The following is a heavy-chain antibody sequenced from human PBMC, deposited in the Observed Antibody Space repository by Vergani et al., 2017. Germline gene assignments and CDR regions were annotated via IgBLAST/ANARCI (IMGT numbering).Heavy chain of an antibody. CDR3: ARVNTETNGHLYYYYYMDV. Sequence: QVQLQQWGGGLLKPSETLSLTCVVNGGSFTSYHWTWIRQSPGEGLEWVGDIDHTGRPDCNPTLKGRLTMAVDKSRNQFSLTLNSVTATDTAIYFCARVNTETNGHLYYYYYMDVWGQGTAVTVS. D-gene: IGHD4-11*01. CDR1: GGSFTSYH. V-gene: IGHV4-34*01. J-gene: IGHJ6*03. CDR2: IDHTGRP.